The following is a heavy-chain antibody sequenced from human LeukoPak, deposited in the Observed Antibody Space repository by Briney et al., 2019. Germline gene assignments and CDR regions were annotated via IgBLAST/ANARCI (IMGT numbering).Heavy chain of an antibody. Sequence: ASETLSLTCTVSGGSISSSSYYWGWIRQPPGKGLEWIGSIYYSGSTYYNPSLKSRVTISVDTSKNQFSLKLSSVTAADTAVYYCARDGRIWYYYDSSGYYGSFDYWGQGTLVTVSS. V-gene: IGHV4-39*02. CDR2: IYYSGST. CDR1: GGSISSSSYY. D-gene: IGHD3-22*01. CDR3: ARDGRIWYYYDSSGYYGSFDY. J-gene: IGHJ4*02.